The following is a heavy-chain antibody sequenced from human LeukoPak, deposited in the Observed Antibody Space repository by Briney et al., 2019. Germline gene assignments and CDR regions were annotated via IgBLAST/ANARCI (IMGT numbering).Heavy chain of an antibody. CDR3: ARAPFGLDYGSGTRYYFDY. J-gene: IGHJ4*02. D-gene: IGHD3-10*01. V-gene: IGHV3-49*04. CDR1: GFTFGDYA. CDR2: IRSKAYGGTA. Sequence: GSLRLSCTASGFTFGDYAMSWVRQAPGKGLEWVGFIRSKAYGGTAEYAASVKGRFTISRDDSISFAYLQMNSLKTEDTAVYYCARAPFGLDYGSGTRYYFDYWGQGTLVTVSS.